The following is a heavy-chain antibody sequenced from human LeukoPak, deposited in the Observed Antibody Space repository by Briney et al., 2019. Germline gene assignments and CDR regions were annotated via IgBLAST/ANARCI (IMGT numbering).Heavy chain of an antibody. V-gene: IGHV1-2*02. J-gene: IGHJ4*02. CDR2: VNHKSGAP. CDR3: ARPTRSGGSGYESFDY. CDR1: GYSFVDYY. D-gene: IGHD5-18*01. Sequence: GASVKVSCKASGYSFVDYYIHSVRQAPGQGLEWMGWVNHKSGAPNVAQTFQGRVTMTLDTSITTAYMEVGGLRSDDTAVYYCARPTRSGGSGYESFDYWGQGTLVTVSS.